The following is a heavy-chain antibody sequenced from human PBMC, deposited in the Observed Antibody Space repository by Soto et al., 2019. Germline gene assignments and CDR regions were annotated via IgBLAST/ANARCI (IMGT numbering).Heavy chain of an antibody. CDR2: FYWDDDK. D-gene: IGHD3-22*01. J-gene: IGHJ4*02. Sequence: QITLKESGPTLVKPTQTLTLTCTFSGFSLSTSGVGVGWIRQPPGKAMEWLALFYWDDDKRYSPSLKSRLTITKDTSKNPVVLTITNLDPVDTATDYCAHRPRYDDSIGYSYYFYYWGQGTLVTVSS. CDR3: AHRPRYDDSIGYSYYFYY. CDR1: GFSLSTSGVG. V-gene: IGHV2-5*02.